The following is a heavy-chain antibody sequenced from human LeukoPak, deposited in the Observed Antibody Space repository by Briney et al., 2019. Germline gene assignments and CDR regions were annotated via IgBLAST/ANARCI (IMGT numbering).Heavy chain of an antibody. CDR3: AANLKGYCTNGVCGFDY. V-gene: IGHV1-58*02. J-gene: IGHJ4*02. CDR2: IVVVSGNT. CDR1: GFTFTSSA. Sequence: SVKVSCKASGFTFTSSAMQWVRQARGQRLEWIGWIVVVSGNTNYAQKIQERVTITRDMSTSTVYLELSSLRSEDTAVYYCAANLKGYCTNGVCGFDYWGQGTLVTVSS. D-gene: IGHD2-8*01.